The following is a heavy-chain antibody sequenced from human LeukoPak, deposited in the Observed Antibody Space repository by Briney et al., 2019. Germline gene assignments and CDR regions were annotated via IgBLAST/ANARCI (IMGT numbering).Heavy chain of an antibody. V-gene: IGHV4-39*01. CDR3: ARGGY. J-gene: IGHJ4*02. CDR2: IYYSGST. Sequence: SETLSLTCTVSGGSISSSSYYWGWIRQPPGKRLGWIGSIYYSGSTYYNPSLKSRVTISVDTSKNQFSLKLSSVTAADTAVYYCARGGYWGQGTLVTVSS. D-gene: IGHD3-16*01. CDR1: GGSISSSSYY.